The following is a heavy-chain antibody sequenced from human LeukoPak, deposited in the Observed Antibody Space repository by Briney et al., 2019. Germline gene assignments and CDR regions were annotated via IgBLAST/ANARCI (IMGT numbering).Heavy chain of an antibody. CDR2: INPNIGGT. V-gene: IGHV1-2*02. J-gene: IGHJ6*03. D-gene: IGHD2-2*02. CDR1: GYTFTGYY. Sequence: ASVKVSCKASGYTFTGYYMHWVRQAPGQGLEWMGWINPNIGGTNYAQKFQGRVTMTRDTSISTAYMELSRLRSDDTAVYYCARGYCSSTSCYTDRFAYYMDVWGKGTTVTVSS. CDR3: ARGYCSSTSCYTDRFAYYMDV.